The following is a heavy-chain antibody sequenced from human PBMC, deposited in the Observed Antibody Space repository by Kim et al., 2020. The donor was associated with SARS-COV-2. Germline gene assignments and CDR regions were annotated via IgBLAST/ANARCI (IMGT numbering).Heavy chain of an antibody. Sequence: TKYNSSLKSRVAISVDTSQNQFSLRLISVTAADTAIYYCVRHAYGIGSEYWGQGTLVTVSS. CDR2: T. D-gene: IGHD4-17*01. CDR3: VRHAYGIGSEY. V-gene: IGHV4-59*08. J-gene: IGHJ4*02.